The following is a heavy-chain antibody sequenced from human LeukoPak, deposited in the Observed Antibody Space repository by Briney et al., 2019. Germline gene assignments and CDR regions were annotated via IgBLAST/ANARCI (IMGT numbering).Heavy chain of an antibody. J-gene: IGHJ5*02. V-gene: IGHV3-23*01. CDR2: ISGSGDST. CDR3: AKDSRWSLATAGGWFDP. CDR1: GFTFSSYA. D-gene: IGHD6-13*01. Sequence: PGRSLRLSCAASGFTFSSYAMSWVRQAPGKGLEWVSIISGSGDSTYYTDSVEGRFTISRDSSKNTLYLQMSSLRAEDTAVYYCAKDSRWSLATAGGWFDPWGQGTPVTVSS.